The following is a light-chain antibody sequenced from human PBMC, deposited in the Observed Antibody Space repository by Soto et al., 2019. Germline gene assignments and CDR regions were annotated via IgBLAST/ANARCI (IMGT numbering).Light chain of an antibody. J-gene: IGKJ2*01. CDR2: AAS. CDR1: QSITTY. Sequence: DIQMTQSPSSLSASVGDRVTITCRASQSITTYLNWYQQNPGKAPKLLIYAASSLQSGVPSRFSGSGSGTDFTLTVSSLQPEDSATYYCQPSYDTPRTFGQGTKLEIK. CDR3: QPSYDTPRT. V-gene: IGKV1-39*01.